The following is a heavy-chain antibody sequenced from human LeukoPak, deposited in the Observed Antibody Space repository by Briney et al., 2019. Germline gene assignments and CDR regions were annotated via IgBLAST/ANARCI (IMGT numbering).Heavy chain of an antibody. CDR3: ARVPGATRDYYDSSGYYDAFDI. CDR1: GFTFSSYA. CDR2: ISYDGSNK. Sequence: GGSLRLSCAASGFTFSSYAMHWVRQAPGKGLEWVAVISYDGSNKYYADSVKGRFTISRDNSKNTLYLQMNSLRAEDTAVYYCARVPGATRDYYDSSGYYDAFDIWGQGTMVTVSS. V-gene: IGHV3-30-3*01. J-gene: IGHJ3*02. D-gene: IGHD3-22*01.